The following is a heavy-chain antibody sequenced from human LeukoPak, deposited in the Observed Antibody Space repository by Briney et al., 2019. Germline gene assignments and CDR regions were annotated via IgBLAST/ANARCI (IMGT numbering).Heavy chain of an antibody. D-gene: IGHD6-19*01. Sequence: GGSLRLSCAASGFIFSSYWMTWVRQAPGKGLEWVANIKQAGSENSYVDSVKGRFTISRDNAQNSLYLQMNSLRAEDTAVYYCAPSSGSQQIDYWGQGTLVTVSS. CDR3: APSSGSQQIDY. J-gene: IGHJ4*02. V-gene: IGHV3-7*01. CDR1: GFIFSSYW. CDR2: IKQAGSEN.